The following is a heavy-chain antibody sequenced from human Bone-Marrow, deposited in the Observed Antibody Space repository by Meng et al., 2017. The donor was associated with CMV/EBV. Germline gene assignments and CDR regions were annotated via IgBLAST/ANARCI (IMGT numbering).Heavy chain of an antibody. CDR3: ARGPSGGGSYYDY. Sequence: GGSLRLSCAASGFTFSSYAISWVRQAPGKGLEWVSTISGSGGSTYYADSVKGRFTISRDNSKNTLYLQMNSLRAEDTAVYYCARGPSGGGSYYDYWGQGTLVTVSS. J-gene: IGHJ4*02. CDR1: GFTFSSYA. CDR2: ISGSGGST. D-gene: IGHD1-26*01. V-gene: IGHV3-23*01.